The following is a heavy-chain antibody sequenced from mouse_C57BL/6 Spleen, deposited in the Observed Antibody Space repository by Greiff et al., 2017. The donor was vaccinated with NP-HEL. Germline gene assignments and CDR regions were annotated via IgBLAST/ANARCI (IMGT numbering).Heavy chain of an antibody. D-gene: IGHD2-1*01. J-gene: IGHJ1*03. CDR3: TRGGGNPYWYFDV. V-gene: IGHV1-15*01. Sequence: VQLQQSGAELVRPGASVTLSCKASGYTFTDYEMHWVKQTPVHGLEWIGAIDPETGGTAYNQKFKGQAILTADKSSSTAYMELRSLTSEDSAVYYCTRGGGNPYWYFDVWGTGTTVTVSS. CDR1: GYTFTDYE. CDR2: IDPETGGT.